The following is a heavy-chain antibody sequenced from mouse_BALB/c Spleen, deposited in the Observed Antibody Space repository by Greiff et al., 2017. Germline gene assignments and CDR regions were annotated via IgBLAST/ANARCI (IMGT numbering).Heavy chain of an antibody. CDR1: GYTFTSYW. D-gene: IGHD2-4*01. CDR2: IDPSDSYT. Sequence: VKLQQPGAELVKPGASVKLSCKASGYTFTSYWMHWVKQRPGQGLEWIGEIDPSDSYTNYNQKFKGKATLTVDKSSSTAYMQLSSLTSEDSAVYYCARRLYDYDGDFDYWGQGTTLTVSS. J-gene: IGHJ2*01. CDR3: ARRLYDYDGDFDY. V-gene: IGHV1-69*02.